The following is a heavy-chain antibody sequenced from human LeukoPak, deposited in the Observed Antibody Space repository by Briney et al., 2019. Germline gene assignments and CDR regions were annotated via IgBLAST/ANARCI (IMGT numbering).Heavy chain of an antibody. CDR1: GLTFSSYA. CDR2: ISGSGGST. CDR3: ATDPAFYDSSGYYSGAFDI. V-gene: IGHV3-23*01. Sequence: GGSLRLSCAASGLTFSSYAMSWVRQAPGKGLEWVSAISGSGGSTYYADSVKGRFTISRDNSKNTLYLQMNSLRAEDTAVYYCATDPAFYDSSGYYSGAFDIWGQGTMVTVSS. J-gene: IGHJ3*02. D-gene: IGHD3-22*01.